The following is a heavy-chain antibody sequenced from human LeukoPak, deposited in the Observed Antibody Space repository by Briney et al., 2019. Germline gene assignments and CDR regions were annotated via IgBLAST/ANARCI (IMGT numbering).Heavy chain of an antibody. D-gene: IGHD6-13*01. CDR2: IYSGGST. Sequence: GGSLRLSCAASGFTVSSNYMSWVRQAPGKGLEWVSVIYSGGSTYYADSVKGRFTISRDNSKNTLYLQMSSLRAEDTAVYYCARESSSWYYYYGMDVWGQGTTVTVSS. CDR1: GFTVSSNY. CDR3: ARESSSWYYYYGMDV. J-gene: IGHJ6*02. V-gene: IGHV3-66*01.